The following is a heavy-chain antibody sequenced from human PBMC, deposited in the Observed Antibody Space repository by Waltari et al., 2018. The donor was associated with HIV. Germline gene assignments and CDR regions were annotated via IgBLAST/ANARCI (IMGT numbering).Heavy chain of an antibody. Sequence: QVQLVESGGGLVKPGGSLRLSCAAPGSSFSDSYMTWIRQAPGKGLEWVSYISNSGTNKYYADSVKGRFTVSRDNAKNSLYLQMNSLRAEDTAVYYCARDRGYTYGPPDFWGQGTLVTVSS. V-gene: IGHV3-11*04. CDR2: ISNSGTNK. CDR1: GSSFSDSY. CDR3: ARDRGYTYGPPDF. D-gene: IGHD5-18*01. J-gene: IGHJ4*02.